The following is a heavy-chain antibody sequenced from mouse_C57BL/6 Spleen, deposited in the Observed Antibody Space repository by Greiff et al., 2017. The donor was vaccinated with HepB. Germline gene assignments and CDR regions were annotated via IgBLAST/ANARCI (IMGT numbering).Heavy chain of an antibody. D-gene: IGHD4-1*01. CDR2: ISYDGSN. V-gene: IGHV3-6*01. Sequence: ESGPGLVKPSQSLSLTCSVTGYSITSGYYWNWIRQFPGNKLEWMGYISYDGSNNYNPSLKNRISITRYTSKNQFFLKLNSVTTEDTATYYCARDHWDYAMDYWGQGTSVTVSS. J-gene: IGHJ4*01. CDR1: GYSITSGYY. CDR3: ARDHWDYAMDY.